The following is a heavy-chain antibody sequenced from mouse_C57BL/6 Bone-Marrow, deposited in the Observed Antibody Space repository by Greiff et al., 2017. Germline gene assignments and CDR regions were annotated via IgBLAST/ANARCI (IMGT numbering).Heavy chain of an antibody. CDR2: IDPSDSET. Sequence: QVQLQQPGAELVRPGSSVKLSCKASGYTFTSYWMHWVKQRPIQGLEWIGNIDPSDSETHYNQKFKDKATLTVDKSSSTAYMQLSSLTSEDSAVYYCARSRGSSYYAMDYWGQGTSVTVSS. CDR3: ARSRGSSYYAMDY. V-gene: IGHV1-52*01. D-gene: IGHD1-1*01. CDR1: GYTFTSYW. J-gene: IGHJ4*01.